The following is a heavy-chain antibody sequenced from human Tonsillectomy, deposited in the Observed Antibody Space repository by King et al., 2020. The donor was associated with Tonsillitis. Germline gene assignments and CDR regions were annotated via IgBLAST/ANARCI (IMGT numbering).Heavy chain of an antibody. V-gene: IGHV4-38-2*01. Sequence: VQLQESGPGLVKPSETLSLTCAVSGCSISTGYYWGWIRQPPGKGLEWIGSFYHSGTTYYTPSLKSRVTISVDTSRNQFSLKLSSETAADTAVYYCAKDMNYYDSSDRYFDLWGRGTLVTVSS. CDR2: FYHSGTT. D-gene: IGHD3-22*01. CDR1: GCSISTGYY. CDR3: AKDMNYYDSSDRYFDL. J-gene: IGHJ2*01.